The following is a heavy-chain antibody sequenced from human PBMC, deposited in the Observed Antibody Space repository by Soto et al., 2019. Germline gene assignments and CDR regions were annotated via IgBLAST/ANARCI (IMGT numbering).Heavy chain of an antibody. CDR2: SYYGGST. CDR1: GGSISSYY. CDR3: ANRYSGYDDAFDI. Sequence: QVQLQESGPGLVKPSETLSLTCTVSGGSISSYYWSWIRQPPGKGLEWIGYSYYGGSTNYNPSLKSRVTISVDTAKNQCSLRLSSVTAADTAVYYCANRYSGYDDAFDIWGRGTMVTVSS. D-gene: IGHD5-12*01. J-gene: IGHJ3*02. V-gene: IGHV4-59*08.